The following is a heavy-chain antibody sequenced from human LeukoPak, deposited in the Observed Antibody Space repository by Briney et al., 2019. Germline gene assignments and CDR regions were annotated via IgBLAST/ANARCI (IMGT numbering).Heavy chain of an antibody. CDR2: ISSSGGTI. CDR1: GFTFSSYA. Sequence: GGSLRLSCAASGFTFSSYALSWVRQAPGKGLEWVSTISSSGGTIYYADSVKGRFTISRDNSKNTLYLQMNSLRAEDTAVYYCARHRSSWLIDYWGQGTLVTVSS. D-gene: IGHD6-6*01. V-gene: IGHV3-23*01. CDR3: ARHRSSWLIDY. J-gene: IGHJ4*02.